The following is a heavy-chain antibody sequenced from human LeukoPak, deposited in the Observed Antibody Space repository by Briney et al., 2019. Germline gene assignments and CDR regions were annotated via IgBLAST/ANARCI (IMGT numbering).Heavy chain of an antibody. CDR1: GYTFTSYG. CDR3: AREYLYGSGSPGAY. CDR2: ISTYDGNT. J-gene: IGHJ4*02. V-gene: IGHV1-18*01. Sequence: ASVNVSCKASGYTFTSYGFTWVRQAPGQGLEWMGWISTYDGNTNYAQRLQGRVTMTTDTSTSTAYMELRSLRSDDTALYYCAREYLYGSGSPGAYWGQGTLVTVSS. D-gene: IGHD3-10*01.